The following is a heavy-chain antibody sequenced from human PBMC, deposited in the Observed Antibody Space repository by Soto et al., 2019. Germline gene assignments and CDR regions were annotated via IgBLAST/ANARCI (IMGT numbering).Heavy chain of an antibody. V-gene: IGHV4-59*01. J-gene: IGHJ6*02. CDR2: IYYSGST. D-gene: IGHD3-3*01. CDR3: ARDREYYDFWSGYYRGYYYGMDV. Sequence: TSETLSLTCTVSGGSISSYYWSWIRQPPGKGLEWIGYIYYSGSTNYNPSLKSRVTISVDTSKNQFSLKLSSVTAADTAVYYCARDREYYDFWSGYYRGYYYGMDVWGQGTTVTVSS. CDR1: GGSISSYY.